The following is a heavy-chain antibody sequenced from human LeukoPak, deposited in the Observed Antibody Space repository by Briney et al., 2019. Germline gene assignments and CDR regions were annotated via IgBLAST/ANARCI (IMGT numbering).Heavy chain of an antibody. J-gene: IGHJ1*01. CDR2: ISYDGSNK. D-gene: IGHD6-19*01. CDR3: AKDAIRYSSGLGYFQH. V-gene: IGHV3-30*18. Sequence: PGGSLRLSCAASGFTFSSYGMHWVRQAPGKGLEWVAVISYDGSNKYYADSVKGRFTISRDNSKNTLYLQMNSLRAEDTAVYYCAKDAIRYSSGLGYFQHWGQGTLVTVSS. CDR1: GFTFSSYG.